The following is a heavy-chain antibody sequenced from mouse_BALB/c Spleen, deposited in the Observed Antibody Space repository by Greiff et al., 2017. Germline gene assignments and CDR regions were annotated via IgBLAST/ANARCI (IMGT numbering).Heavy chain of an antibody. CDR3: ARWDYDYSAWFAY. CDR1: GYSITSDYA. V-gene: IGHV3-2*02. CDR2: ISYSGST. Sequence: EVKVEESGPGLVKPSQSLSLTCTVTGYSITSDYAWNWIRQFPGNKLEWMGYISYSGSTSYNPSLKSRISITRDTSKNQFFLQLNSVTTEDTATYYCARWDYDYSAWFAYWGQGTLVTVSA. J-gene: IGHJ3*01. D-gene: IGHD2-4*01.